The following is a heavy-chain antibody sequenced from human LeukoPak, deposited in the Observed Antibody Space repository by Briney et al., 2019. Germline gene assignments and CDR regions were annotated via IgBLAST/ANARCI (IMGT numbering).Heavy chain of an antibody. J-gene: IGHJ5*02. D-gene: IGHD3-10*01. CDR2: IWYDGSNK. CDR3: ARDRKVRGVFNWFDP. CDR1: GFTFSSYG. V-gene: IGHV3-33*01. Sequence: GGSLRLSCAASGFTFSSYGMHWVRQAPSKGLEWVAVIWYDGSNKYYADSVKGRFTISRDNSKNTLYLQMNSLRAEDTAVYYCARDRKVRGVFNWFDPWGQGTLVTVSS.